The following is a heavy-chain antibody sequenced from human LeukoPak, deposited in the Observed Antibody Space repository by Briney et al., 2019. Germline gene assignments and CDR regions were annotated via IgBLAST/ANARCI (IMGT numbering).Heavy chain of an antibody. V-gene: IGHV1-18*01. CDR2: ISAYNGNT. CDR1: GYTFTSYG. Sequence: ASVKVSCKAPGYTFTSYGISWVRQAPGQGLEWMGWISAYNGNTNYALKLQGRVTMTTDTSTSTAYMELRSLRSDDTAVYYCARDFPITIFGVVIPAEGFDYWGQGTLVTVSS. CDR3: ARDFPITIFGVVIPAEGFDY. D-gene: IGHD3-3*01. J-gene: IGHJ4*02.